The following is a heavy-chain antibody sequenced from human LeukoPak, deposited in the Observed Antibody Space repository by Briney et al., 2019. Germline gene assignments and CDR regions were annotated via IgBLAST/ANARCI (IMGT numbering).Heavy chain of an antibody. CDR3: ATDCCGGECCSHNRDDY. CDR2: ISDTGATT. CDR1: GFTFITYA. V-gene: IGHV3-23*01. D-gene: IGHD2-21*01. J-gene: IGHJ4*02. Sequence: GGSLRLSCAASGFTFITYAMNWVRQAPGKGLEWVSGISDTGATTVYADSVKGRFTISRDNSKNTVYLQMNSLRGEDTAIYFCATDCCGGECCSHNRDDYWGQGTLVTVSS.